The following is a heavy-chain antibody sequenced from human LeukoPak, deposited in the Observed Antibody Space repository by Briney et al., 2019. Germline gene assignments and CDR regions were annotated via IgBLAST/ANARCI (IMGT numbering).Heavy chain of an antibody. Sequence: SETLSLTCSVSGDSISSNYWSWIRQPPGKGLEWIGYMYNSGSTNYNPSLKSRVTISVDTSKNQFSLMLSSVTAADTAVYFCARGAGRCDGDCYSSDSWGQGTLVTVSS. V-gene: IGHV4-59*01. D-gene: IGHD2-21*02. CDR1: GDSISSNY. CDR3: ARGAGRCDGDCYSSDS. CDR2: MYNSGST. J-gene: IGHJ4*02.